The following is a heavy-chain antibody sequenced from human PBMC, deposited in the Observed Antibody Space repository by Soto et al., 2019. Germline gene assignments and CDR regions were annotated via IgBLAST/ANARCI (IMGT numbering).Heavy chain of an antibody. CDR3: ARETIAAARIADAFDM. CDR2: ISWDSGSI. J-gene: IGHJ3*02. D-gene: IGHD6-25*01. V-gene: IGHV3-9*01. CDR1: GFTVDDYA. Sequence: EVQLVESGGGLVQPGRSLRLSCATSGFTVDDYAMHWVRQAPGKGLEWVSRISWDSGSIGYVDSVKGRFTISRDNAKNSLYLEMNSLGVEDTALYYCARETIAAARIADAFDMWGQGTMVTVSS.